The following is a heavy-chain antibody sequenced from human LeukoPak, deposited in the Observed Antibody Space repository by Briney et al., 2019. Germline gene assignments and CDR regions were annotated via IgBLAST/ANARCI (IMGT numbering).Heavy chain of an antibody. CDR1: GFTFSSYA. V-gene: IGHV3-23*01. Sequence: GGSLRLSCAASGFTFSSYAMSWVRQAPGKGLEWVSLINDSGRRTYYADSVKGRFTVSRDNSKYTLYLQMNSLRVEDTAVYYCASSTYNYDYALDVWGQGTTVTVSS. D-gene: IGHD5-24*01. CDR2: INDSGRRT. CDR3: ASSTYNYDYALDV. J-gene: IGHJ6*02.